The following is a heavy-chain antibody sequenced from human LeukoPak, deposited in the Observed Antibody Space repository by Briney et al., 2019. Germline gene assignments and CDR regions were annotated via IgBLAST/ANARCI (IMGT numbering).Heavy chain of an antibody. CDR2: ISSSSSYI. Sequence: PGGSLRLSCAASGFTFSSYSMNWVRQAPGKGLEWVSSISSSSSYIYYADSVKGRFTISRDNAKNSLYLQMNSLRAEDTAVYYCARDLSSVYTTVFDYWGQGTLVTVPS. D-gene: IGHD4-11*01. V-gene: IGHV3-21*01. CDR1: GFTFSSYS. CDR3: ARDLSSVYTTVFDY. J-gene: IGHJ4*02.